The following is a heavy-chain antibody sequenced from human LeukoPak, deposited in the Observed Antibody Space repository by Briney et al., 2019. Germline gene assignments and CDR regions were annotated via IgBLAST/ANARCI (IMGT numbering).Heavy chain of an antibody. CDR1: GGSISSHY. Sequence: SETLSLTCTVSGGSISSHYWSWIRQPPGKGLEWIGYIYYSGSANYNPSLKSRVTISVDTSKNQFSLKLSSVTAADTAVYYCARSVDDFWSGTKIGFDPWCQGTLVTVSS. V-gene: IGHV4-59*11. J-gene: IGHJ5*02. CDR2: IYYSGSA. D-gene: IGHD3-3*01. CDR3: ARSVDDFWSGTKIGFDP.